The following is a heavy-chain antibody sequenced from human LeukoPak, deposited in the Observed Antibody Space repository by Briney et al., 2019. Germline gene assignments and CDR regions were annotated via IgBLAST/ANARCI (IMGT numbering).Heavy chain of an antibody. CDR1: GFIFSDHF. Sequence: GGSLRLSCAASGFIFSDHFMAWVRQAPGKGLEWVALIKIDGRTYYPDSVKGRFTVSRDISRSMVYLQMNNLRVDDTAVYYCARHDYLGDWGQGTPVTVSS. CDR2: IKIDGRT. V-gene: IGHV3-53*01. CDR3: ARHDYLGD. J-gene: IGHJ4*02.